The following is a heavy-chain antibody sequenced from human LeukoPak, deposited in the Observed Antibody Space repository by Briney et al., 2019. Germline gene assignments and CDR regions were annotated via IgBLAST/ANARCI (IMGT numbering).Heavy chain of an antibody. V-gene: IGHV4-34*01. CDR3: ARGPTRGWFDP. Sequence: SETLSLTCAVYGGSFSGYYWSWIRQPPRKGLEWIGEINHSGSTNYNTSLKRRVTISVDTSKNQFSLKLSSVTAADTAVYYCARGPTRGWFDPWGQGTLVTVSS. CDR1: GGSFSGYY. CDR2: INHSGST. J-gene: IGHJ5*02.